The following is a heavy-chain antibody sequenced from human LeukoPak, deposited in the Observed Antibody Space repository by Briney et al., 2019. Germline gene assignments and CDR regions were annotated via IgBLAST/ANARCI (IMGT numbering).Heavy chain of an antibody. Sequence: GRSLRLSCTASGLTFGDYAMSWFRQAPGKGLEWVAGISGSGGGTHYADSVKGRFTISRDNPKNTLYLQMNNLRAGDTAVYFCAKRGVVIRVILVGFHKEAYYFDSWGQGALVTVSS. CDR2: ISGSGGGT. V-gene: IGHV3-23*01. J-gene: IGHJ4*02. CDR1: GLTFGDYA. CDR3: AKRGVVIRVILVGFHKEAYYFDS. D-gene: IGHD3-22*01.